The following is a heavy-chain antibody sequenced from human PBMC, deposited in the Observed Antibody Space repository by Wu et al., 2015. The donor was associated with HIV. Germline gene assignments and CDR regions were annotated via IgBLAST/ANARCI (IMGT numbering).Heavy chain of an antibody. CDR3: ARDRDYYDSSGYYTGGRDY. CDR2: INPNSGGT. V-gene: IGHV1-2*02. CDR1: GYTFTGYY. D-gene: IGHD3-22*01. Sequence: QVQLVQSGAEVKKPGASVKVSCKASGYTFTGYYMHWVRQAPGQGLEWMGWINPNSGGTNYAQKFQGRVTMTRDTSISTAYMELSRLRSDDTAVYYCARDRDYYDSSGYYTGGRDYWGQGNPGSPSPQ. J-gene: IGHJ4*02.